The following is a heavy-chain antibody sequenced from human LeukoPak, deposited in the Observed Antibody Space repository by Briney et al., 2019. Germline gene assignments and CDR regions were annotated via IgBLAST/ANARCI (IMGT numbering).Heavy chain of an antibody. CDR1: GGSISTYY. CDR3: SRLYYYDSIGYYSDAFDI. J-gene: IGHJ3*02. CDR2: IDYSVTT. D-gene: IGHD3-22*01. Sequence: RPSETLSLTCTVSGGSISTYYSNWIRQSPGKGWEWIGYIDYSVTTNYNTSLKRRVTISVDTSKNQLSLKLTSVTAADTAVYYCSRLYYYDSIGYYSDAFDIWGQGTMVTVSS. V-gene: IGHV4-59*01.